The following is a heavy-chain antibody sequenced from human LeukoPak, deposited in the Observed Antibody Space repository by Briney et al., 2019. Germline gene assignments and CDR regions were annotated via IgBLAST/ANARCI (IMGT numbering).Heavy chain of an antibody. D-gene: IGHD1-26*01. V-gene: IGHV3-7*01. CDR3: ASEAGLRLGATSLYYYYYYMDV. CDR2: IKQDGSEK. CDR1: GFTFSSYW. Sequence: GGSLRLSCAASGFTFSSYWMSWVRQAPGKGLEWVANIKQDGSEKYYVDSVKGRFTISRDNAKNSLYLQMNSLRAEDTAVYYCASEAGLRLGATSLYYYYYYMDVWGKGTTVTISS. J-gene: IGHJ6*03.